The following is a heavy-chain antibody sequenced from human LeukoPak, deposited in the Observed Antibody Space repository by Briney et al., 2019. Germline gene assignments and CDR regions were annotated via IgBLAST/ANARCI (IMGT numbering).Heavy chain of an antibody. J-gene: IGHJ4*02. CDR2: ISAYNGNT. Sequence: ASVKVSCKASGYTFTSYGIRWVRQAPGQGLAWMGWISAYNGNTNYAQKLQGRVTMTTDTSTSTAYMELRSLRSDDTAVYYCARVEAAGTFGYWGQGTLVTVSS. CDR3: ARVEAAGTFGY. CDR1: GYTFTSYG. D-gene: IGHD6-13*01. V-gene: IGHV1-18*01.